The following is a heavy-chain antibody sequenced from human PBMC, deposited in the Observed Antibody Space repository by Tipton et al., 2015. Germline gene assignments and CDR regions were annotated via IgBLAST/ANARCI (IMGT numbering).Heavy chain of an antibody. CDR1: GVSIRETTYY. V-gene: IGHV4-30-4*01. CDR3: ARGGGDDYIWGSSRFDS. D-gene: IGHD3-16*02. J-gene: IGHJ5*01. Sequence: TLSLTCTVSGVSIRETTYYWSWIRQPPGKGLEWIGHISYNGSTCCNPSLKSRLTTSIDTSKNQFSLNLTSVTAADTAMYYCARGGGDDYIWGSSRFDSWGQGILATVSS. CDR2: ISYNGST.